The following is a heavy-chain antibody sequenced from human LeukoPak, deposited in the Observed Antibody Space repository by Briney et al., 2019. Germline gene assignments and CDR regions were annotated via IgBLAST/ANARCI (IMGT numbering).Heavy chain of an antibody. CDR2: IYTSGST. V-gene: IGHV4-61*02. J-gene: IGHJ6*03. D-gene: IGHD3-22*01. CDR3: ARAGYYYDSSGYYYGYYYYYYMDV. Sequence: SETLSLTCTVPGGSISSGSYYWSWIRQPAGKGLEWIGRIYTSGSTNYNPSLKSRVTISVDTSKNQFSLKLSSVTAADTAVYYCARAGYYYDSSGYYYGYYYYYYMDVWGKGTTVTISS. CDR1: GGSISSGSYY.